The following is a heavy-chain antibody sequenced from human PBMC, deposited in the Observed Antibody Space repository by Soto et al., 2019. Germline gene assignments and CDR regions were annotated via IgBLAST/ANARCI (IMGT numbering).Heavy chain of an antibody. CDR2: IGGRGTSA. CDR3: AKVGRGYSLFYFDY. CDR1: GFRFSNYA. V-gene: IGHV3-23*01. J-gene: IGHJ4*02. D-gene: IGHD5-18*01. Sequence: PGGSLRLSCAASGFRFSNYAMSWVRQAPGKGLEWVSGIGGRGTSAYYADSVKGRFAISRDNSKNTLFLQINSLRAEDTAVYYCAKVGRGYSLFYFDYWGQGTLVTVSS.